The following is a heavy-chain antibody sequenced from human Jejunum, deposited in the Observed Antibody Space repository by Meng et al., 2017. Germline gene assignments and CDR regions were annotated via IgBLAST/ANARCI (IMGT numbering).Heavy chain of an antibody. V-gene: IGHV4-39*07. CDR2: MYYSGST. Sequence: PETLSLTCSVSAGFISSNNYYWGWIRQPPGKGLEWIGSMYYSGSTYYNPSLKNRVTISRDLSKNQLYLNLYFVTAADTAVYYCGRAPDYWGQGTLVTVSS. CDR3: GRAPDY. CDR1: AGFISSNNYY. J-gene: IGHJ4*02.